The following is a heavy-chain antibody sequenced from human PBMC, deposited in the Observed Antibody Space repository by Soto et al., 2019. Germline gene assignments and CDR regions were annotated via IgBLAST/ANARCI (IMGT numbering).Heavy chain of an antibody. Sequence: GGSLRLSCAASGFTFSSYAMSWVRQAPGKGLEWVSAISGSGGSTYYADSVKGRFTISRDNSKNTLYLQMNSLRAEDTDVYYCAKDVDRGGLYYFDYWGQGTLVTVSS. CDR1: GFTFSSYA. CDR3: AKDVDRGGLYYFDY. D-gene: IGHD2-21*01. J-gene: IGHJ4*02. V-gene: IGHV3-23*01. CDR2: ISGSGGST.